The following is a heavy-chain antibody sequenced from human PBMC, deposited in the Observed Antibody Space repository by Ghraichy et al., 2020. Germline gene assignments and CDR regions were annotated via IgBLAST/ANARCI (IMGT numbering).Heavy chain of an antibody. Sequence: SETLSLTCTVSGYSISSGYYWGWIRQPPGKGLEWIGSIYHSGSTYYNPSLKSRVTISVDTSKNQFSLKLSSVTAADTAVYYCARTPISWFDPWGQGTLVTVSS. V-gene: IGHV4-38-2*02. CDR3: ARTPISWFDP. D-gene: IGHD3-9*01. J-gene: IGHJ5*02. CDR2: IYHSGST. CDR1: GYSISSGYY.